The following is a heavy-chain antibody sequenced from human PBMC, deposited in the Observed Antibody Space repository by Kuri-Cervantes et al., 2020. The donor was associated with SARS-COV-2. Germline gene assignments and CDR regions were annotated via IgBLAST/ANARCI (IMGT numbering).Heavy chain of an antibody. Sequence: GESLKISCVASGFNFEKYPMQWVRQAPGKGLEYVSAVTSDGDGTYYADSVKGRFTISRDNSKNTLYLQMGSLQAEDMAVYYCARSSGMGQYYYYYYLDVWGKGATVTVSS. D-gene: IGHD6-25*01. CDR2: VTSDGDGT. CDR1: GFNFEKYP. J-gene: IGHJ6*03. V-gene: IGHV3-64*02. CDR3: ARSSGMGQYYYYYYLDV.